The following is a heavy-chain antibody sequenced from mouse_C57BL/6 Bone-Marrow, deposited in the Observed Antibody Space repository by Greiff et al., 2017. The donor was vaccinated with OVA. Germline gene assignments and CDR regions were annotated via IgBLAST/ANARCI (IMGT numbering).Heavy chain of an antibody. V-gene: IGHV1-59*01. D-gene: IGHD2-3*01. Sequence: QVQLQQSGAELVRPGTSVKLSCKASGYTFTSYWMHWVKQRPGQGLEWIGVIDPSDSYTNYNQKFKGKATLTVDTSSSTAYMQLSSLTSEDSAVYYCARGWLGYWGQGTTLTVSS. CDR2: IDPSDSYT. J-gene: IGHJ2*01. CDR3: ARGWLGY. CDR1: GYTFTSYW.